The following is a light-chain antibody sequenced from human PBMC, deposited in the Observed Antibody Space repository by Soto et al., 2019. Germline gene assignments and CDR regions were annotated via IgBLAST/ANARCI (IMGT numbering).Light chain of an antibody. V-gene: IGKV4-1*01. J-gene: IGKJ1*01. CDR3: QQYDITPPT. Sequence: DIVMTQSPDSLAVSLGERATINCKSSQSVLYSSNNKNYLAWYQQKPGQPPKLLIYWASIRESGFPDRFSGSGSATEFSLTISSLQAGDVAVYYCQQYDITPPTFGQVTKVEIK. CDR2: WAS. CDR1: QSVLYSSNNKNY.